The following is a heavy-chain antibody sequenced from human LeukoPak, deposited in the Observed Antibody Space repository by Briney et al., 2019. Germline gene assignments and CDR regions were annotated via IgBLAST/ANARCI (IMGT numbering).Heavy chain of an antibody. CDR2: INPSGGST. D-gene: IGHD3-22*01. CDR1: GYTFTSYY. V-gene: IGHV1-46*01. CDR3: ARDRGIVVVRGPGY. J-gene: IGHJ4*02. Sequence: ASVKVSCKASGYTFTSYYMHWVRQAPGQGLEWMGIINPSGGSTSYAQKFQGRVTMTRDMSTSTVYMEVSSLRSEDTAVYYCARDRGIVVVRGPGYRGQGTLVTVSS.